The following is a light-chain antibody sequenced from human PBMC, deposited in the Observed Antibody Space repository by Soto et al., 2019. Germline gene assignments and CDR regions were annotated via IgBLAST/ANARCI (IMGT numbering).Light chain of an antibody. CDR1: SSDVGGYNY. CDR2: EVS. Sequence: QSALTQPPSASGSPGQSVTISCTGTSSDVGGYNYVSWYQQHPGKAPKLMIYEVSKRPPGVPDRFSGSKSGNTASLTVSGLQAEDEADYYCSSYAGSNNSYVFGTGTKATVL. V-gene: IGLV2-8*01. CDR3: SSYAGSNNSYV. J-gene: IGLJ1*01.